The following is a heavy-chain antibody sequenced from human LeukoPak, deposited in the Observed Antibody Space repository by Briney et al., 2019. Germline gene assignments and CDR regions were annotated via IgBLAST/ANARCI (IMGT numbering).Heavy chain of an antibody. J-gene: IGHJ4*02. Sequence: PSETLSLTCTVSGGSLSSGSYYWSWIRQPPGKGLEWIGYIYYSGSTNYNPSLKSRVTISVDTSKNQFSLNLSSVTAADTAVYYCARIIAGSSAYFDYWGQGTLVTVSS. CDR1: GGSLSSGSYY. D-gene: IGHD2-2*01. CDR3: ARIIAGSSAYFDY. V-gene: IGHV4-61*01. CDR2: IYYSGST.